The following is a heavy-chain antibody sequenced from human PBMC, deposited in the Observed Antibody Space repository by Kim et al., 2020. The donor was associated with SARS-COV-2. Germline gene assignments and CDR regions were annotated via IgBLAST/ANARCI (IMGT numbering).Heavy chain of an antibody. CDR1: GFTFSSSD. D-gene: IGHD6-6*01. J-gene: IGHJ4*02. V-gene: IGHV3-48*03. CDR3: SSLHSSSSGY. Sequence: VGSLRLSCAASGFTFSSSDMNWVRQAPGKGLELVSYISSSCSTIYYAHAVMGRFTISRDNPKTSLYLQMNSLRAEATADYYSSSLHSSSSGYSCEGTLVT. CDR2: ISSSCSTI.